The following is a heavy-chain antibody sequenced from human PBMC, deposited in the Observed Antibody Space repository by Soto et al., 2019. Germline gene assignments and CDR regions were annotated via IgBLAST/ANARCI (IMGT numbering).Heavy chain of an antibody. CDR3: ARMRTLADLATKYYSDC. D-gene: IGHD1-7*01. V-gene: IGHV4-59*01. Sequence: PSETLSLTCTVSGGSISNYYWNWIRQPPGKGLEWIGYIYYTRSANYNPSLKSRVTISIDTSKNQFSLKLTSVTAADTALYYCARMRTLADLATKYYSDCWGQGALVTVSS. CDR1: GGSISNYY. J-gene: IGHJ4*02. CDR2: IYYTRSA.